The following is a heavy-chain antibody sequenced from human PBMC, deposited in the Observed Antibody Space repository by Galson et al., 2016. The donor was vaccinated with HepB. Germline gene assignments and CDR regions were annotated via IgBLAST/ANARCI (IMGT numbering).Heavy chain of an antibody. J-gene: IGHJ6*02. CDR2: ISPDASKK. Sequence: SLRLSCAASGFDFSSYTMHWVRQAPGKGLEWVAVISPDASKKYYGDSAKGRLTISRDNSKNTLSLQMNSLRGEDTAAYYCVREGNWNDDSKGGMDVWGQGTTVTVSS. D-gene: IGHD1-1*01. CDR1: GFDFSSYT. V-gene: IGHV3-30*04. CDR3: VREGNWNDDSKGGMDV.